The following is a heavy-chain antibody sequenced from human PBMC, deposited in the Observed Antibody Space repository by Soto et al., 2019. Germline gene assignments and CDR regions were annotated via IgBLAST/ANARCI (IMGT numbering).Heavy chain of an antibody. CDR1: GGTFSSYA. J-gene: IGHJ4*02. CDR2: IIPIFGTA. Sequence: QVQLVQSGAEVKKPGSSVKVSCKASGGTFSSYAISWVRQAPGQGLEWRGGIIPIFGTANYAQKFQGRVTITVDESTSTAYMELSSLRSEATAVYYCAGDGGGVVTGAFFDYWGQGTLVTVSS. D-gene: IGHD7-27*01. V-gene: IGHV1-69*01. CDR3: AGDGGGVVTGAFFDY.